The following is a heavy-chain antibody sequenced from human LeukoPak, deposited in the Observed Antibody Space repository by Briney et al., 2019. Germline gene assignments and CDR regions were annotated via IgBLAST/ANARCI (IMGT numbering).Heavy chain of an antibody. CDR2: IRYDGSNK. CDR1: GFTFSSYG. CDR3: VRDPSCSGGGCYYYYGMDV. J-gene: IGHJ6*02. V-gene: IGHV3-30*02. Sequence: PGGSLRLSCAASGFTFSSYGMHWVRQAPGKGLEWVAFIRYDGSNKCYADSVKGRFTISRDNSKNTLYLQMNSLRADDTAIYYCVRDPSCSGGGCYYYYGMDVWGQGTTVTVSS. D-gene: IGHD2-15*01.